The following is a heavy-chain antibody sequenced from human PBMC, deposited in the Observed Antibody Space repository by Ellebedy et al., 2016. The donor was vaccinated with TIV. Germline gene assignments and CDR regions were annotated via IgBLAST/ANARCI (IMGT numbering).Heavy chain of an antibody. Sequence: GGSLRLSXAASGFTFSSYVMNWVRQAPGKGLEWVSTISGSGGSTYYTDYVKGRFTISRDNSKNTLYLQMSSLRAEDTAVYYCVTRQQTVTTNWGAFDIWGQGTIVTVSS. D-gene: IGHD4-17*01. J-gene: IGHJ3*02. CDR2: ISGSGGST. CDR3: VTRQQTVTTNWGAFDI. V-gene: IGHV3-23*01. CDR1: GFTFSSYV.